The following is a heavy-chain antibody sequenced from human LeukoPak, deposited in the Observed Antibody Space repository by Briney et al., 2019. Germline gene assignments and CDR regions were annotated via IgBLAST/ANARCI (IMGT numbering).Heavy chain of an antibody. V-gene: IGHV3-33*01. D-gene: IGHD3-3*01. CDR3: ARVGRYYDFWSGIDF. CDR1: GFTFSNYG. Sequence: GGSLRLSCAASGFTFSNYGMHWVRQAPGKGLEWVAVIWYDGSNKYYVDSVKGRFTISRDNSKNTLYLQMNSLRAEDTAVYYCARVGRYYDFWSGIDFWGQGTMVTVSS. CDR2: IWYDGSNK. J-gene: IGHJ3*01.